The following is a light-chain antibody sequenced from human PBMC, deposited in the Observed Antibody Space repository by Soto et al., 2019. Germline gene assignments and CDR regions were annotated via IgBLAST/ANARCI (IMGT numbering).Light chain of an antibody. CDR3: QQANSFPPLT. CDR1: QGISSW. Sequence: DIQMTQSPSPVSASVGDRVTITCRASQGISSWLAWYQQKPGKAPKLLIYAASSLQSGVPSRFSGSGSGTAVTITIISRQPDDFVTYYCQQANSFPPLTFGGGTKVEIK. CDR2: AAS. J-gene: IGKJ4*02. V-gene: IGKV1-12*01.